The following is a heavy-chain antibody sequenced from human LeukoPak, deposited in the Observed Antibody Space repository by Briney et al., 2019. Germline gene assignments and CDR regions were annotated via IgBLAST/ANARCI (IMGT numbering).Heavy chain of an antibody. D-gene: IGHD3-22*01. CDR3: ARATMIVVVPDAFDI. V-gene: IGHV4-31*03. J-gene: IGHJ3*02. CDR2: IYYSGST. Sequence: SQTLSLTCTVSGGSISSGGYYWSWIRQHPGKGLEWIGYIYYSGSTYYNPSLKSRVTISVDKSKNQFSLKLSSVTAGETAVYYCARATMIVVVPDAFDIWGQGTMVTVSS. CDR1: GGSISSGGYY.